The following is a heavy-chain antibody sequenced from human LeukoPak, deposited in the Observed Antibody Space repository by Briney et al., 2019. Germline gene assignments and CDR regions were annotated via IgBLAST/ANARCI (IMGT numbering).Heavy chain of an antibody. D-gene: IGHD3-22*01. CDR3: ARPYYYDSSGYYRGHNWFDP. CDR1: GGSISSSNW. CDR2: IYHSGST. V-gene: IGHV4-4*02. Sequence: SETLSLTCAVSGGSISSSNWWSWVRQPPGQGLEWIGEIYHSGSTNYNPSLKSRVTISVDKSKNQFSLKLSSVTAADTAVYYCARPYYYDSSGYYRGHNWFDPWGQGTLVTVSS. J-gene: IGHJ5*02.